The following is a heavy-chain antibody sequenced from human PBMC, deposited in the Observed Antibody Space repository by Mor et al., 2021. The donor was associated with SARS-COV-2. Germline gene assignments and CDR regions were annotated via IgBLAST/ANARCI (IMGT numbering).Heavy chain of an antibody. Sequence: HWVRQAPGKGLEWVAAISHDGSEQYSIDSLKGRFTISRDNSKNTLYLQMNSLRTEDTALYFCAKDIFSHLVLAASLGSWGQGT. V-gene: IGHV3-30*18. D-gene: IGHD3-3*02. J-gene: IGHJ4*01. CDR3: AKDIFSHLVLAASLGS. CDR2: ISHDGSEQ.